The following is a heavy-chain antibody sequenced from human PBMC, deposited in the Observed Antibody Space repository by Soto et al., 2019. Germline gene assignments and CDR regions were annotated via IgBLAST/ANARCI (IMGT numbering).Heavy chain of an antibody. CDR3: ARIDVEGATTPPDFDY. J-gene: IGHJ4*02. D-gene: IGHD1-26*01. CDR1: GGSISSSSYY. Sequence: TSETLSLTCTVSGGSISSSSYYWGWIRQPPGKGLEWIGSIYYSGSTYYNPSLKSRVTISVDTSKNQFSLKLSSVTAADTAVYYCARIDVEGATTPPDFDYWGQGTLVTVSS. CDR2: IYYSGST. V-gene: IGHV4-39*01.